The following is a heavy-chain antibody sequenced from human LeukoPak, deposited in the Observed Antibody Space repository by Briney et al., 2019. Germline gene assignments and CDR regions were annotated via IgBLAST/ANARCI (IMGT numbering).Heavy chain of an antibody. CDR2: IIAYNGNT. Sequence: ASVQVSCKASGYTFTSYGISWVRQAPGQGLEWMGWIIAYNGNTNYSQKLQGRVTMTTDTSTSTAYMELRSLRSDDTAVYYCAREAYYDSSGYYYHFDYWGQGTLVTVSS. V-gene: IGHV1-18*01. D-gene: IGHD3-22*01. J-gene: IGHJ4*02. CDR1: GYTFTSYG. CDR3: AREAYYDSSGYYYHFDY.